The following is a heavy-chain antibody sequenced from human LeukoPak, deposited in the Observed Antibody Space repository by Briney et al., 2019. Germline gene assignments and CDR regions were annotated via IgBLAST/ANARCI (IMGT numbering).Heavy chain of an antibody. CDR3: ARHNSFGRARGSVDY. CDR1: GGSISSSSYY. Sequence: PSETLSLTCTVSGGSISSSSYYCGWIRQPPGKGLEWIGSIYYSGSTYYNPSLKSRVTISVDTSKNQFSLKLSSVTAADTAVYYCARHNSFGRARGSVDYWGQGTLVTVSS. V-gene: IGHV4-39*01. J-gene: IGHJ4*02. CDR2: IYYSGST. D-gene: IGHD2-15*01.